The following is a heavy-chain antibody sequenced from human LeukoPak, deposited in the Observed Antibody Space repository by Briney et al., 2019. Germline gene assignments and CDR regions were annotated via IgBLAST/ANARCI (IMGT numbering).Heavy chain of an antibody. CDR2: INPNSGDT. V-gene: IGHV1-2*06. J-gene: IGHJ4*02. CDR3: ARDYCSSTSCLFDY. Sequence: ASVKVSCKASGYTFTGYHMHWVRQAPGQGLEWMGRINPNSGDTNNAQKFQGRVTMTRDTSISTAHMELSRLRSDDTAVYYCARDYCSSTSCLFDYWGQGTLVTVSS. D-gene: IGHD2-2*01. CDR1: GYTFTGYH.